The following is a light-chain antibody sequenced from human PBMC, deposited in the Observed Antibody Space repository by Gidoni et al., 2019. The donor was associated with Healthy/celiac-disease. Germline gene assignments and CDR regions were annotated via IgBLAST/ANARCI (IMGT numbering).Light chain of an antibody. CDR1: QGIRND. CDR3: LQHNSYPRT. J-gene: IGKJ1*01. CDR2: AAS. Sequence: DSQMPQSPSSLSASVVDRVTITCRASQGIRNDLGWYQQKTGKAPKRLIYAASSLQSWVPSIFSGSVSGTEFTLTIIILQPEDFATYYCLQHNSYPRTFGQGTKVEIK. V-gene: IGKV1-17*01.